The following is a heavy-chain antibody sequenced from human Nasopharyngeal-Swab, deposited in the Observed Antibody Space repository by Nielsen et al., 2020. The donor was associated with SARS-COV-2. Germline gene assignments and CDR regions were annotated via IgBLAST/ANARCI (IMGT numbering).Heavy chain of an antibody. CDR2: ISSSGSTI. V-gene: IGHV3-11*01. D-gene: IGHD5-24*01. Sequence: GESLKISCAASGFTFSDYYMSWIRQAPGKGLEWVSYISSSGSTIYYADSVKGRFTISRDNSKNTLYVRMNSLRAEDTAVYYCAKDHQRWLQSNFDSWGQGTLVTVSS. CDR1: GFTFSDYY. J-gene: IGHJ4*02. CDR3: AKDHQRWLQSNFDS.